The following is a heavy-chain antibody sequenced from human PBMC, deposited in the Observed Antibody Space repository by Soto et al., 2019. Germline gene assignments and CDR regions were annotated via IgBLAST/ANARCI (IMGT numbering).Heavy chain of an antibody. CDR3: ARLPRDCNKTSCYYADH. D-gene: IGHD2-2*01. CDR1: GYSFTSYG. V-gene: IGHV1-18*04. Sequence: GASVKVSCKSSGYSFTSYGISWVRQAPGQGLEWMGWISTYNGNINYAQNFKGRVNMTTDASTRTVYMQLSSLKTSDTGIYFCARLPRDCNKTSCYYADHWGQGTQVTVSS. J-gene: IGHJ4*02. CDR2: ISTYNGNI.